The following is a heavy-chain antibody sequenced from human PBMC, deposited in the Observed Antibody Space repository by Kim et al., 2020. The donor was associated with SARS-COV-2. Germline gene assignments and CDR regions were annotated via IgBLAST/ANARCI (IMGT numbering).Heavy chain of an antibody. CDR3: VRGSGNFGYGMGV. J-gene: IGHJ6*02. CDR1: GFTFSSFW. V-gene: IGHV3-74*01. D-gene: IGHD3-3*01. CDR2: INNVGSAT. Sequence: GGSLRLSCAASGFTFSSFWMHWVRQAPGTGLMWVSRINNVGSATSYADSVKGRFTISRDNAKSTLYLQMNSLRVEDTAVYYCVRGSGNFGYGMGVWGQGTTVTVSS.